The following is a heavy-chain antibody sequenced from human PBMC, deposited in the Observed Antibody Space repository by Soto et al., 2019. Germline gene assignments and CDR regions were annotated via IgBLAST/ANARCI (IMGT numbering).Heavy chain of an antibody. CDR3: AKERLGYCSGGSCYAAFDY. Sequence: EVQLLESGGGLVQPGGSLRLSCAASGFTFSSYAMSWVRQAPGKGLEWVSAISGSGGSTYYADSVKGRFTISRDNSKNTLYLQMNSLRAEDTAVYYCAKERLGYCSGGSCYAAFDYWGQGTLVTVSS. CDR2: ISGSGGST. V-gene: IGHV3-23*01. D-gene: IGHD2-15*01. CDR1: GFTFSSYA. J-gene: IGHJ4*02.